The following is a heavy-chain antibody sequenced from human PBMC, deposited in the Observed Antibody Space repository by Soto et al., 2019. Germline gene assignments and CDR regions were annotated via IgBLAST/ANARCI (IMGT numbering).Heavy chain of an antibody. CDR2: LSSTGGST. V-gene: IGHV3-23*01. Sequence: EVQLLESGGGLAQPGGSLRLSCEVSGFTFRKYVMTWVRQAPGKGLEWVSSLSSTGGSTYYADPVEGRFTVSRVNSMNTLFLQINSLRAEDTAIYYCAKDQGFLESIPQGGLDVWGPGTTVAVSS. D-gene: IGHD3-3*01. CDR1: GFTFRKYV. CDR3: AKDQGFLESIPQGGLDV. J-gene: IGHJ6*02.